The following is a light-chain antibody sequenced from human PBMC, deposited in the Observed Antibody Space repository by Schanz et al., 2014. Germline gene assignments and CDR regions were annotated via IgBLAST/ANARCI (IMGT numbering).Light chain of an antibody. J-gene: IGLJ3*02. CDR1: SSDVGGYNY. CDR3: TSYTSTDTWL. CDR2: DVS. Sequence: QSALTQPRSVSGSPGQSVTISCTGTSSDVGGYNYVSWYQQHPGKAPKLMIYDVSKRPSGVPDRFSGSKSGNTASLTISGLQAEDEADYYCTSYTSTDTWLFGGGTKLTVL. V-gene: IGLV2-11*01.